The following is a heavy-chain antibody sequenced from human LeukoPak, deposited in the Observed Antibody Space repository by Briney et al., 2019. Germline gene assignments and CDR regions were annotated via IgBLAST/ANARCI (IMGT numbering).Heavy chain of an antibody. CDR3: ARVAPQYQLLLDWFDP. Sequence: GESLKISCKGSGYSFTSYWIGWVRQMPGKGLEWMGIIYPGDSDTRYSPSFQGQVTISADKSISTAYLQWSCLKASDTAMYYCARVAPQYQLLLDWFDPWGQGTLVTVSS. D-gene: IGHD2-2*01. CDR1: GYSFTSYW. V-gene: IGHV5-51*01. CDR2: IYPGDSDT. J-gene: IGHJ5*02.